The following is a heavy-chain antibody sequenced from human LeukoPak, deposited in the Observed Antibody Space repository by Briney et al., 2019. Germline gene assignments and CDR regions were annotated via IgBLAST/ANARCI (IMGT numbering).Heavy chain of an antibody. J-gene: IGHJ4*02. Sequence: PSETLSLTCTVSRGSISGSIRSYYWSWLRQPPGKGLEWIGYISTSGSINDNPSLRSRLTISVATSKNQFFLNLSSVTAADTAVYFCARIPLGYSGAYYFDYWGQGTLVTVS. CDR1: RGSISGSIRSYY. V-gene: IGHV4-4*09. CDR3: ARIPLGYSGAYYFDY. D-gene: IGHD5-12*01. CDR2: ISTSGSI.